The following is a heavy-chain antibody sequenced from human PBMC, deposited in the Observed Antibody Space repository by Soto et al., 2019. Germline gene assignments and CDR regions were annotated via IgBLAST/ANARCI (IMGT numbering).Heavy chain of an antibody. Sequence: GGSLRLSCAASGFTFSNHGMHWVRQAPGKGLEWVAVIWFDGSNKYYADSVKGRFTISRDNSKNTLYLQINSLRAEDTAVYYCSTYSSSSQPTIWGQGTMVTLSS. J-gene: IGHJ3*02. D-gene: IGHD6-6*01. CDR3: STYSSSSQPTI. V-gene: IGHV3-33*01. CDR1: GFTFSNHG. CDR2: IWFDGSNK.